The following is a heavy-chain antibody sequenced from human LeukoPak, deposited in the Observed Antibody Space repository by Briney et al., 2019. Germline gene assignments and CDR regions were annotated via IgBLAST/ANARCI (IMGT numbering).Heavy chain of an antibody. V-gene: IGHV4-38-2*01. Sequence: SETLSLTCVVSDYSISSGYYCGWIRQPPGKGLEWIGSIYHSGGNTYYNPSLKSRVTISVDTSKNQFSLKVSSVTAADTAVYHCARYAGTYHFDYWGQGTLVTVSS. D-gene: IGHD3-10*01. CDR3: ARYAGTYHFDY. CDR1: DYSISSGYY. CDR2: IYHSGGNT. J-gene: IGHJ4*02.